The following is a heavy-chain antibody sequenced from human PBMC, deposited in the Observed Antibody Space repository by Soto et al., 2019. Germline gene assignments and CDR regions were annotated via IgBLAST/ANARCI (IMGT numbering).Heavy chain of an antibody. CDR3: AKAHTFRFSCFTGGDY. CDR1: GFTFSSYA. CDR2: IGGSGGIT. V-gene: IGHV3-23*01. D-gene: IGHD2-2*02. Sequence: ELQLLESGGGLVQPGGSLRLSCIASGFTFSSYAMTWVRQAPGKGLEWVSDIGGSGGITYYADSVKGRFTISRDNSKNSRTQQMDTLTARDAAVYYCAKAHTFRFSCFTGGDYWGQGTLVTVSS. J-gene: IGHJ4*02.